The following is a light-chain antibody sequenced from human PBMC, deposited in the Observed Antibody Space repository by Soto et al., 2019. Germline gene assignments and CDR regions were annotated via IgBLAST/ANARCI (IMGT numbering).Light chain of an antibody. CDR2: VAS. Sequence: DIQMTQSPSTLSASVGERVTITCRASQSISSWLAWYQQKPGKAPKLLINVASTLQSGVPSRFSGSGSGTDFTLAISSLQPEDFATYYCQQSSSTPQTFGGGTKVDIK. V-gene: IGKV1-39*01. J-gene: IGKJ4*01. CDR1: QSISSW. CDR3: QQSSSTPQT.